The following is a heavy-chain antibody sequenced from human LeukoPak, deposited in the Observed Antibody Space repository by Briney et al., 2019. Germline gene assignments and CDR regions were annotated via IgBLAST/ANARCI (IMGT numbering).Heavy chain of an antibody. Sequence: GASVKVSCKASGYTFTSYGISWVRQAPGQGLEWMGWISAYNGNTNYAQKLQGRVTMTTDTSTSTAYMELRSLRSDDTAVYYCARAANSIVATKAGWFDPWGQGTLVTVSS. CDR2: ISAYNGNT. D-gene: IGHD5-12*01. CDR3: ARAANSIVATKAGWFDP. CDR1: GYTFTSYG. J-gene: IGHJ5*02. V-gene: IGHV1-18*04.